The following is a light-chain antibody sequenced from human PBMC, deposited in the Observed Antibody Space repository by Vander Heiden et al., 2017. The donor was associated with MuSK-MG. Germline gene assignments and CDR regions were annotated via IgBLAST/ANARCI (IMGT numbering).Light chain of an antibody. Sequence: QSALTQPASVSGSPGQAITLPCTGTRSDIGSYDYVSWYPQHPGKAPKLLMYAVTDRPLGVSNRFSGSKSGNTASLTIAGLQADDEAVYYCSSYTGDVTVLFGGGTRLTVL. CDR1: RSDIGSYDY. J-gene: IGLJ2*01. CDR2: AVT. CDR3: SSYTGDVTVL. V-gene: IGLV2-14*03.